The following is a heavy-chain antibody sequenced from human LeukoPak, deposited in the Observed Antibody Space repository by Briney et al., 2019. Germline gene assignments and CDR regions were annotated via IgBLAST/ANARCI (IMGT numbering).Heavy chain of an antibody. J-gene: IGHJ3*02. D-gene: IGHD6-19*01. Sequence: GGSLRLSCAASGFTFSNYWMHWVLQAPGKGLVWVSRINSDGNRTNYADFVKGRFTISRDNAKNTLYVQINSLRAEDTAVYYCARESSDWFSDAFDIWGQGTVVTVSS. CDR3: ARESSDWFSDAFDI. CDR1: GFTFSNYW. V-gene: IGHV3-74*01. CDR2: INSDGNRT.